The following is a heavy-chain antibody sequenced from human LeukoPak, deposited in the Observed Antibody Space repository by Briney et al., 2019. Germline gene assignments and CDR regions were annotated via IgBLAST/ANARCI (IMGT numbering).Heavy chain of an antibody. J-gene: IGHJ4*02. Sequence: SETLSLTCTVSGGSISSYYWSWIRQPTGKGLEWIGYIYYSGSTNYNPSLKSRVTISVDTSKNQFSLKLSSVTAADTAVYYCARGEGVTTVTTEFDYWGQGTLVTVSS. D-gene: IGHD4-17*01. CDR3: ARGEGVTTVTTEFDY. CDR1: GGSISSYY. CDR2: IYYSGST. V-gene: IGHV4-59*01.